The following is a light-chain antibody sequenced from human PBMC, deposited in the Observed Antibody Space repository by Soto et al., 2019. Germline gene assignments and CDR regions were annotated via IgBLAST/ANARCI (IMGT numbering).Light chain of an antibody. J-gene: IGKJ4*01. CDR1: QTINRN. CDR3: QQSFSAPLT. V-gene: IGKV1-39*01. Sequence: DIQMTQSPSSLSASVGDRVTITCRASQTINRNLDWYQQKPGKAPKLLVYAASSLQSGVPSRFSGSGSGTEFTLTISSLQPDDFASYYCQQSFSAPLTFGGGTKVDLK. CDR2: AAS.